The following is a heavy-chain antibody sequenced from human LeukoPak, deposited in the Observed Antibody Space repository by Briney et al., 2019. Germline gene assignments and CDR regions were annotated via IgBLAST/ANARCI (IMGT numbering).Heavy chain of an antibody. J-gene: IGHJ4*02. CDR3: ARGTYYDSSAYSGVRLFDY. CDR1: GYTFTDYY. V-gene: IGHV1-2*02. CDR2: INPNSGGT. Sequence: ASVKVSCKASGYTFTDYYMHWVRQAPGQGLEWMGWINPNSGGTNYAQKFQGRVTMTRDTSISTASMELTRLTSDDTAVYYCARGTYYDSSAYSGVRLFDYWGQGTLVTVSS. D-gene: IGHD3-22*01.